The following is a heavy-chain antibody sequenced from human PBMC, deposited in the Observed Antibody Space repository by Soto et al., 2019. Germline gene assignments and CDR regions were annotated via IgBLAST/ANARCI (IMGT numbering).Heavy chain of an antibody. J-gene: IGHJ6*02. CDR2: IIPIFGTA. V-gene: IGHV1-69*13. CDR3: ARDGCKWGGYPFRPSGMDV. D-gene: IGHD3-3*01. Sequence: SVKVSCKASGGTFSSYAISWVRQAPGQGLEWMGGIIPIFGTANYAQKFQGRVTITADESTSTAYMELSSLRSEDTAVYYCARDGCKWGGYPFRPSGMDVWGQGTRVTVSS. CDR1: GGTFSSYA.